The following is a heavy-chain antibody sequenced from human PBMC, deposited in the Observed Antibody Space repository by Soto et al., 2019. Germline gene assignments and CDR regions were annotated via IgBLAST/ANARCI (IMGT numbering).Heavy chain of an antibody. CDR2: ISSNGGST. CDR3: VKDAGRKFSDAFDI. J-gene: IGHJ3*02. V-gene: IGHV3-64D*06. Sequence: PGGSLRLSCSASGFTFSSYAMHWVRQAPGKGLEYASAISSNGGSTYYADSVKGRFTIPRDNSKNTLYLQMSSLRAEDTAVYYCVKDAGRKFSDAFDIWGQGTMVTVSS. D-gene: IGHD3-10*01. CDR1: GFTFSSYA.